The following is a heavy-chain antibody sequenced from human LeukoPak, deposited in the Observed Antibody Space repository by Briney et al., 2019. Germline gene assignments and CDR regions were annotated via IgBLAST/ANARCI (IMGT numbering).Heavy chain of an antibody. CDR1: GDSISSYY. Sequence: PSETLSLTCTVSGDSISSYYWSWIRQPAGKGLEWIGRIYTSGSTNSNPSLKGRVTMSVDTSKNQFSLKLTSVTAADTAVYYCARQTGSGLFILPGGQGTLVTVSS. J-gene: IGHJ4*02. CDR2: IYTSGST. D-gene: IGHD3/OR15-3a*01. CDR3: ARQTGSGLFILP. V-gene: IGHV4-4*07.